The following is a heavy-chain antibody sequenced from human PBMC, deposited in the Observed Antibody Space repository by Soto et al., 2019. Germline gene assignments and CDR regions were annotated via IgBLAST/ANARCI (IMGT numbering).Heavy chain of an antibody. CDR1: GGTFVSYA. CDR3: TSFDEAGLYYYDVDV. D-gene: IGHD6-13*01. V-gene: IGHV1-69*12. Sequence: QVQLVQSGAEVKEPGSSVKVSCKASGGTFVSYAIRWVRQAPGQGLEWMGGIIPIFDTTNYAQKFQGRVTISADESTRTVYMELSSLRSEDTAVYYGTSFDEAGLYYYDVDVWGQGTTVTVSS. J-gene: IGHJ6*02. CDR2: IIPIFDTT.